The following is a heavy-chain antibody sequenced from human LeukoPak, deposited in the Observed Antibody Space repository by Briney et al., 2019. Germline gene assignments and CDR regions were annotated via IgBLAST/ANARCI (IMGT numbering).Heavy chain of an antibody. CDR3: ARHPPGYYYVFDY. D-gene: IGHD3-22*01. CDR2: IYHTGSA. V-gene: IGHV4-38-2*01. CDR1: GYSFTSGHY. Sequence: PSETLSLTCSVSGYSFTSGHYWGWIRQPPGKALEWIANIYHTGSAHYNPSLKSRVTISVDTSKNQFSLKLSSVTAADTAVYYCARHPPGYYYVFDYWGQGTLVTVSS. J-gene: IGHJ4*02.